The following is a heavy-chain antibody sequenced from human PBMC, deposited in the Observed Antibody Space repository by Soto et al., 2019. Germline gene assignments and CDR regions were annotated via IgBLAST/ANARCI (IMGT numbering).Heavy chain of an antibody. CDR2: IYYSGST. Sequence: PSETLSLTCDVYGGSISSGGYYWSWIRQHPGKGLEWIGYIYYSGSTYYNPSLKSRVTISVDTSKNQFSLKLSSVTAADTAVYYCARWDTAMVPSDYWGPGTLVTVSS. D-gene: IGHD5-18*01. J-gene: IGHJ4*02. V-gene: IGHV4-31*11. CDR1: GGSISSGGYY. CDR3: ARWDTAMVPSDY.